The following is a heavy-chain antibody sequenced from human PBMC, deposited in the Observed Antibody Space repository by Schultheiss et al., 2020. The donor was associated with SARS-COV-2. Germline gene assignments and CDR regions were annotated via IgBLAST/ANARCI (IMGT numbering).Heavy chain of an antibody. D-gene: IGHD2-2*02. CDR3: ARGGGPYCSSTSCYTGV. CDR2: IWYDGSNK. V-gene: IGHV3-33*01. J-gene: IGHJ6*04. CDR1: GFTFSSYG. Sequence: GSLRLSCAASGFTFSSYGMHWVRQAPGKGLEWVAVIWYDGSNKYYADSVKGRFTISRDNSKNTLYLQMNSLRAEDTAVYYCARGGGPYCSSTSCYTGVWGKGTTVTVSS.